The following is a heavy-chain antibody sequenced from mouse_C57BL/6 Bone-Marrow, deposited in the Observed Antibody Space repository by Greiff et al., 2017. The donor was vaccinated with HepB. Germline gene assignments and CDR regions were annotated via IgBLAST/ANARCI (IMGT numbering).Heavy chain of an antibody. CDR3: AREGFWVSDY. D-gene: IGHD2-2*01. V-gene: IGHV1-50*01. CDR2: IDPSDSYT. Sequence: VQLQQPGAELVKPGASVKLSCKASGYTFTSYWMQWVKQRPGQGLEWIGEIDPSDSYTNYNQKFKGKATLTVDTSSSTASMQLSSLTSEDSAVYYCAREGFWVSDYWGQGTTLTVSS. J-gene: IGHJ2*01. CDR1: GYTFTSYW.